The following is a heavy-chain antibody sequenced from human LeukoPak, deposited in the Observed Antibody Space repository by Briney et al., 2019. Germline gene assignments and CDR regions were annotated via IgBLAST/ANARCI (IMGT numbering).Heavy chain of an antibody. CDR1: GFTFSSYA. Sequence: GESLRLSCAASGFTFSSYAMSWVRQAPGKGLEWVSAISGSGGSTYYADSVKGRFTISRDNSKNTLYLQMNSLRAEDTAVYYCAGEDIVVVPTQLGQSSCFDYWGQGTLVTVSS. D-gene: IGHD2-2*01. CDR2: ISGSGGST. J-gene: IGHJ4*02. V-gene: IGHV3-23*01. CDR3: AGEDIVVVPTQLGQSSCFDY.